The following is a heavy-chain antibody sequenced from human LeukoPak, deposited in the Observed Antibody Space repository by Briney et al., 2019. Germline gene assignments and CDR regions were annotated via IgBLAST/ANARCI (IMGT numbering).Heavy chain of an antibody. V-gene: IGHV3-23*01. CDR3: ANSGTEVDY. CDR2: VSVGDPTT. CDR1: DFSFATYG. J-gene: IGHJ4*02. D-gene: IGHD6-25*01. Sequence: PGGSLRLSCAASDFSFATYGMGWVRQAPGRGREWGSSVSVGDPTTYYADSVKGRFTISRDNSKNTLYLQMNSLRAEDTAVYYCANSGTEVDYWGQGTLVTVSS.